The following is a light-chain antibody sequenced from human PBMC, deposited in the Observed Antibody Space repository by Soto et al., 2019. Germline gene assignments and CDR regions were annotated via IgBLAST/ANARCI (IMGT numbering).Light chain of an antibody. CDR2: VGSGGIVG. Sequence: QLVLTQPPSAAASLGASVTLTCTLSSAYSNYAVDWYQQRPGKGPRFVMRVGSGGIVGSKGEGIPDRFSVSGSGLNRYLTIKNVQEEDEGDYHCGADHGSGSDFVYVFGTGTKLTVL. V-gene: IGLV9-49*01. J-gene: IGLJ1*01. CDR3: GADHGSGSDFVYV. CDR1: SAYSNYA.